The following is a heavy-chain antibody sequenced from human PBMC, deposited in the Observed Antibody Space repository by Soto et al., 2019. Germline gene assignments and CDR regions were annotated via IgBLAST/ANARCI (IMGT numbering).Heavy chain of an antibody. CDR2: ISYDGSNK. CDR3: AKGYSYGLGGLDY. CDR1: GFTFSSYG. Sequence: LRLSCAASGFTFSSYGMHWVRQAPGKGLEWVAVISYDGSNKYYADSVKGRFTISRDNSKNTLYLQMNGLRAEDTAVYYCAKGYSYGLGGLDYWGQGTLVTVSS. V-gene: IGHV3-30*18. D-gene: IGHD5-18*01. J-gene: IGHJ4*02.